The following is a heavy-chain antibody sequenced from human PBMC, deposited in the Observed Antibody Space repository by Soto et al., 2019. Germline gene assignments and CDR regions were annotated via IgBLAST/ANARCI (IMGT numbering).Heavy chain of an antibody. CDR1: GGTFSSYA. Sequence: QVQLVQAGAEVKKPGSSVKVSCKASGGTFSSYAISWVRQAPGQGLEWRGGIFPIFDTANYAQKFRGRVTITADESTSTDYMELSSLRSEDTAVYYCASHDCISSSCYYYYYYGMDVWGQGTTVTVSS. D-gene: IGHD2-15*01. CDR3: ASHDCISSSCYYYYYYGMDV. J-gene: IGHJ6*02. V-gene: IGHV1-69*12. CDR2: IFPIFDTA.